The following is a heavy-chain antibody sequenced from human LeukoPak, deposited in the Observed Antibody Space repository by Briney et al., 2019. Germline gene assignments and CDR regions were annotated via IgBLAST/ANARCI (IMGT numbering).Heavy chain of an antibody. CDR2: INHSGST. CDR3: ARGHSSGWYDY. V-gene: IGHV4-34*01. Sequence: PSETLSLTCAVYGGSFSGYYWSWIRQPPGKGLEWIGEINHSGSTNYNPSLKSRVTISVDTSKNQFSVKLSSVTAADTAVYYCARGHSSGWYDYWGQGTLVTVSS. CDR1: GGSFSGYY. D-gene: IGHD6-19*01. J-gene: IGHJ4*02.